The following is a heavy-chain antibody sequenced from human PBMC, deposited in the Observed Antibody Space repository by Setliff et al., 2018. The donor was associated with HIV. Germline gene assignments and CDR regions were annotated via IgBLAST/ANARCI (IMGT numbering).Heavy chain of an antibody. J-gene: IGHJ4*02. CDR1: GPSINIHY. Sequence: SETLSLTCTVSGPSINIHYWSWIRQSPGKAFEWIGYIYATGSTNYNPSLQSRVTISMVASRNQLSLKVTSVTAADTAVYYCAKGAGFYGDYTFDHLGQGRQVTVSS. CDR2: IYATGST. CDR3: AKGAGFYGDYTFDH. V-gene: IGHV4-59*11. D-gene: IGHD4-17*01.